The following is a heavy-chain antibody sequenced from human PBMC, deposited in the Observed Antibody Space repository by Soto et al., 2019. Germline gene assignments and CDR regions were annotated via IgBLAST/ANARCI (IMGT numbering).Heavy chain of an antibody. D-gene: IGHD1-7*01. Sequence: EVQLLESGGGLVQPGGSLRLSCAASGFTFSSYAMSWVRQAPGKGLEWVSAISGSGGSTYYADSVKGRFTISRDNSKNTLYLQMNSLRAEDTAVYYCAKVFWSPWTGTTVSGAFDIWGQGTMVTVSS. CDR1: GFTFSSYA. CDR3: AKVFWSPWTGTTVSGAFDI. V-gene: IGHV3-23*01. J-gene: IGHJ3*02. CDR2: ISGSGGST.